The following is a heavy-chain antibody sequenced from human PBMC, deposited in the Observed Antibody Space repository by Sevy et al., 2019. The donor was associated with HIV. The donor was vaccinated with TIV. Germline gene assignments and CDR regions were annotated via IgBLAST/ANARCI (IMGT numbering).Heavy chain of an antibody. D-gene: IGHD3-3*01. CDR3: AKESGSYYDFWSGHDAFAI. J-gene: IGHJ3*02. CDR2: ISYDGSSK. V-gene: IGHV3-30*18. Sequence: GGSLRLSCAASGFNFSSYGMHWVRQAPGKGLEWVAVISYDGSSKYYADSVKGRFTISRDNSKNTVYLQINRLRAEDTAVCYCAKESGSYYDFWSGHDAFAIWGKGTMVTVSS. CDR1: GFNFSSYG.